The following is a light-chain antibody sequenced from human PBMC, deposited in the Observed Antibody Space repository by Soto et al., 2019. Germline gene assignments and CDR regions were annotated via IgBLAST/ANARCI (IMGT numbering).Light chain of an antibody. CDR1: QSVSSSY. V-gene: IGKV3-20*01. CDR3: QQYGSSLVT. Sequence: EIVLTQSPGTLSLSPGERATLSCRASQSVSSSYLAWYQQKPGQAPRLLIYGASSRATGIPDRFSGSGSGTDFTLTISRLEPEDFAVYYCQQYGSSLVTFGQGTKVDNK. CDR2: GAS. J-gene: IGKJ1*01.